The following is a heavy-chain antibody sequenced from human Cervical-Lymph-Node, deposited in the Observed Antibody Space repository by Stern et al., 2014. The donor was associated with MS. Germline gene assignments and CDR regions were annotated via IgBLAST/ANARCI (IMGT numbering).Heavy chain of an antibody. V-gene: IGHV4-61*02. CDR2: IYTSGST. CDR3: ARDRYFDL. CDR1: GGSISSGSYY. Sequence: VQLVESGPGLVKPSQTLSLTCTVSGGSISSGSYYWSWIRQPAGKGLEWIGRIYTSGSTNYNPSLKSRVTISEDTSKNQISLKLSFVTAADTAVYYCARDRYFDLWGRGTLVTVSS. J-gene: IGHJ2*01.